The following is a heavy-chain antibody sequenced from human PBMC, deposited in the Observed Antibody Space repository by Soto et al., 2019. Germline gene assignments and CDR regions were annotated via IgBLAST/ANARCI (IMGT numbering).Heavy chain of an antibody. Sequence: CCNSVCWRWIGKPPGKELEWIGSIYYSGSTYYNPSPKSRVTISVDTSKNQFSLKLSSVTAADTAVYYCARPGRGYSYGAPRLYFDYWGQGTLDTVS. CDR3: ARPGRGYSYGAPRLYFDY. D-gene: IGHD5-18*01. J-gene: IGHJ4*02. CDR1: CCNSVC. V-gene: IGHV4-39*01. CDR2: IYYSGST.